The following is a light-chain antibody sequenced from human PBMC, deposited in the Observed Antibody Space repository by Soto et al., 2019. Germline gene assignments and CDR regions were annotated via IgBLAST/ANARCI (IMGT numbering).Light chain of an antibody. CDR3: QQYNNWPPWT. J-gene: IGKJ1*01. CDR1: QSVSNN. Sequence: EIVMTQSPATLSVSPGERATLSCRASQSVSNNLAWYQQKPGQAPRLVIYGASTRATDIPARFSGSGSGTEFTLTISSLQSEDFAVYYCQQYNNWPPWTFGQETKVEIK. CDR2: GAS. V-gene: IGKV3-15*01.